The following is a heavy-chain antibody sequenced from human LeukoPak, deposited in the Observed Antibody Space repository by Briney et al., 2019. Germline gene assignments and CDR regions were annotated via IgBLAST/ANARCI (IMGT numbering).Heavy chain of an antibody. V-gene: IGHV4-59*01. CDR2: IYYSGST. Sequence: SGTLSLTCTVSGGSLSSYYWSWIRQPPGKGLEWIGYIYYSGSTNYNPSLKSRVTISVDTSKNQFSLKLSSVTAADTAVYYCARMGVYYYYYYMDVWGKGTTVTVSS. CDR1: GGSLSSYY. J-gene: IGHJ6*03. D-gene: IGHD2-8*01. CDR3: ARMGVYYYYYYMDV.